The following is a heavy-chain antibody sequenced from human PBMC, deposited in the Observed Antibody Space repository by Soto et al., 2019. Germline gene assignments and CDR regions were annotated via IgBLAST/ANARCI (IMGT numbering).Heavy chain of an antibody. CDR1: GFTFSSYP. D-gene: IGHD1-20*01. V-gene: IGHV3-30-3*01. J-gene: IGHJ4*02. CDR3: ARGPITQTSFIDH. CDR2: ISYDGGNQ. Sequence: PGGSLRLSCEASGFTFSSYPMHWVRQAPGKGLEWVTVISYDGGNQYYADSVKGRFTISRDNSKDTLYLQMHSLRSDDTAVYFCARGPITQTSFIDHWGRGTLVTVSS.